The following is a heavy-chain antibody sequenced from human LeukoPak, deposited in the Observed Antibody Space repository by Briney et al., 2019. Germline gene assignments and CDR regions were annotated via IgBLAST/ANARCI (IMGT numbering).Heavy chain of an antibody. CDR3: ASVASSGGSCQLGYFDL. V-gene: IGHV3-33*08. J-gene: IGHJ2*01. CDR2: IWYDGSNK. Sequence: GGSLRLSCVASVYTSSNYGMRWVRQAPGKGLEWVAVIWYDGSNKYYADSVKGRFTISRDNSKNTLYLQMNSLRAEDTAVYYCASVASSGGSCQLGYFDLWGRGTLVTVSS. CDR1: VYTSSNYG. D-gene: IGHD2-15*01.